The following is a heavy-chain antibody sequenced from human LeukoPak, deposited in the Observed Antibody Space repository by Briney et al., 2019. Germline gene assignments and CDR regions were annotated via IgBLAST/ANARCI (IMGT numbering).Heavy chain of an antibody. CDR3: AKLRMVRGVFTDYYFDY. J-gene: IGHJ4*02. V-gene: IGHV3-23*01. CDR2: ISGSGGIT. D-gene: IGHD3-10*01. Sequence: GGSLRLSCAASGFTFSAYAMSWVRHAPGKGLEWVSSISGSGGITYYADSVKGRFTISRDNSKNTLYLQMTSLRGEDTAVYYCAKLRMVRGVFTDYYFDYWGQGTLVTVSS. CDR1: GFTFSAYA.